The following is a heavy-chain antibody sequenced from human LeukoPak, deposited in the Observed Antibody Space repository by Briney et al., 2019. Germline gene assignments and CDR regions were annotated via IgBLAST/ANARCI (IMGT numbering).Heavy chain of an antibody. D-gene: IGHD1-1*01. Sequence: PGGSLRLSCAASGFTFSSYAMSWVRQAPGKGLEWVSAISGSGGSTYYADSVKGRFTISRDKSKNTLYLQMNSLRAEDTAVYYCAKGTTGTTGGWFDPWGQGTLVTVSS. CDR2: ISGSGGST. V-gene: IGHV3-23*01. J-gene: IGHJ5*02. CDR3: AKGTTGTTGGWFDP. CDR1: GFTFSSYA.